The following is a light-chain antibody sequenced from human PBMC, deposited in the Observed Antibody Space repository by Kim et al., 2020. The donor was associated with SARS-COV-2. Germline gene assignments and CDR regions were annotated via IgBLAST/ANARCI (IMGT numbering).Light chain of an antibody. CDR3: QQYAYLRT. CDR2: HAS. CDR1: QSVNNNY. V-gene: IGKV3-20*01. J-gene: IGKJ1*01. Sequence: EIVVSQSPGTLSLSPGERATLSCRASQSVNNNYLSWYQQKPGQAPRLLIYHASRRAPGIPDRFSGSGSGTDFTLTISRLEPEDFAVYYCQQYAYLRTFGQGTKVDIK.